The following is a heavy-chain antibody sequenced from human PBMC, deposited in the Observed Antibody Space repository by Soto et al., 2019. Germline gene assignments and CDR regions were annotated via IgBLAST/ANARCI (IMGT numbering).Heavy chain of an antibody. CDR1: GFTFSSYA. CDR3: AREVGELLADYFDY. D-gene: IGHD3-10*01. CDR2: ISYDGSNK. V-gene: IGHV3-30-3*01. J-gene: IGHJ4*02. Sequence: GGSLRLSCAASGFTFSSYAMHWVRQAPGKGLEWVAVISYDGSNKYYADSVKGRFTISRDNSKNTLYLQMNSLRAEDTAVYYCAREVGELLADYFDYWGQGTLVTVSS.